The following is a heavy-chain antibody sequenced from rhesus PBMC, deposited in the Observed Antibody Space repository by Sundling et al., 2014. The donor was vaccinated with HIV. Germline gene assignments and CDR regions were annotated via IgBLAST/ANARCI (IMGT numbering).Heavy chain of an antibody. CDR3: AREAGTMAFDF. V-gene: IGHV1S2*01. D-gene: IGHD1-1*01. CDR2: INPYNGNT. J-gene: IGHJ3*01. Sequence: QVQLVQSGAEVKKPGSSVKVSCKASGYTFTDFYIHWVRQAPRQGLEWMGWINPYNGNTKYAQKFQGRVTMTSDTSTSTAYLDLSSLRSEDTAVYYCAREAGTMAFDFWGQGLRVTVSS. CDR1: GYTFTDFY.